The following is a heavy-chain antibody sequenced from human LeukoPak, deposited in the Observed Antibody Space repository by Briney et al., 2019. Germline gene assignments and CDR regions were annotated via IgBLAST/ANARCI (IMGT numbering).Heavy chain of an antibody. CDR1: GFTFSSFA. J-gene: IGHJ6*02. CDR2: ISYDGNNN. CDR3: AREQLYSGYYGLDV. Sequence: GGSLRLSCAASGFTFSSFAVHWVRQAPGKGLEWVALISYDGNNNYYADSVRGRFTISRDNSKNTVDLQVNSLRPEDTAVYYCAREQLYSGYYGLDVWGQGTTLTVSS. V-gene: IGHV3-30-3*01. D-gene: IGHD2-21*01.